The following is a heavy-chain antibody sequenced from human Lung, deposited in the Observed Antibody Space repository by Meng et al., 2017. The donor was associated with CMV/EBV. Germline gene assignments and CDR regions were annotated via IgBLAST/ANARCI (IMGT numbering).Heavy chain of an antibody. CDR2: ISYDGTT. J-gene: IGHJ5*01. CDR1: GGVINVYY. D-gene: IGHD3-10*02. CDR3: AGLLPSGKYVHHWFDP. V-gene: IGHV4-59*12. Sequence: SETLSLXXAVSGGVINVYYWSWIRQPPGKGLEWVGSISYDGTTSYNPSLNSRVTISLDTSKSQFSLKLTSVTAADTALYYCAGLLPSGKYVHHWFDPWGQGPLVTVSS.